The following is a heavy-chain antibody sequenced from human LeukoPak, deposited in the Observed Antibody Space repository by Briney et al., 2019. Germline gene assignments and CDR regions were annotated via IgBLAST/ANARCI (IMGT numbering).Heavy chain of an antibody. Sequence: GGSLRLSCAASGFTFSSYVMSWVRQAPGKGLEWVSAISGSGGSTYYTDSVKGRFTISRDNSKNTLYLQMNSLRAEDTAVYYCAKDSPYGDYVLVIFDIWGQGTMVTVSS. CDR2: ISGSGGST. CDR3: AKDSPYGDYVLVIFDI. CDR1: GFTFSSYV. D-gene: IGHD4-17*01. V-gene: IGHV3-23*01. J-gene: IGHJ3*02.